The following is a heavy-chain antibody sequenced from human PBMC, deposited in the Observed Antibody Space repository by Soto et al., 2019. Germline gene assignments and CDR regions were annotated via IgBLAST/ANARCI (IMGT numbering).Heavy chain of an antibody. Sequence: AGGSLRLSCAASGFTFSSYAMSWVRQAPGKGLEWVSGISGGGTTTYYADSAKGRFTISRDNSKNTLYLQMHSLRAEDTAIYYCAPPYDFWSGYSMEGMDVWGQGTTVTVSS. CDR1: GFTFSSYA. CDR3: APPYDFWSGYSMEGMDV. J-gene: IGHJ6*02. V-gene: IGHV3-23*01. CDR2: ISGGGTTT. D-gene: IGHD3-3*01.